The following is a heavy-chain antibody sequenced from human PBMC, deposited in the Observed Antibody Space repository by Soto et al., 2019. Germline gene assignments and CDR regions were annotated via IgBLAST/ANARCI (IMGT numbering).Heavy chain of an antibody. V-gene: IGHV4-34*01. CDR3: ATAGIDYDILTGYYLGGYYFDY. D-gene: IGHD3-9*01. Sequence: SETLSLTCAVYGGSFSVYYWRWIRQPPGKGLEWIGEINHSGSTNYNPSLKSRVTISVDTSKNQFSLKLSSVTAADTAVYYCATAGIDYDILTGYYLGGYYFDYWGQGTLVTVSS. CDR1: GGSFSVYY. J-gene: IGHJ4*02. CDR2: INHSGST.